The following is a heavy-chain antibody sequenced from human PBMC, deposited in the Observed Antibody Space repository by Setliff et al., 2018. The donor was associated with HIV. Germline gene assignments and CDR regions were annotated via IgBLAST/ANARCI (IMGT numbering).Heavy chain of an antibody. D-gene: IGHD3-10*01. J-gene: IGHJ4*02. Sequence: GGSLRLSCAVSGFTLSSSWMNWVRQAPGKGLEWVANMNQYGSEKYYVDSVKGRFTISRDNAKKSLDLQMNSLRVDDTAVYYCARPGRSNYWDSFDYWGQGILVTVSS. CDR1: GFTLSSSW. V-gene: IGHV3-7*01. CDR2: MNQYGSEK. CDR3: ARPGRSNYWDSFDY.